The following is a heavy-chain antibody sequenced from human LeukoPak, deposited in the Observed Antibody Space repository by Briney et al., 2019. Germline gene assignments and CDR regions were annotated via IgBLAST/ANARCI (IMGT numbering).Heavy chain of an antibody. CDR2: ISSSGSDI. CDR3: ARDYGGSSPFDY. J-gene: IGHJ4*02. D-gene: IGHD4-23*01. V-gene: IGHV3-48*03. CDR1: GFTFSNCE. Sequence: GGSLRLSCAASGFTFSNCEMHWVRQAPGKGLEWAPYISSSGSDIYYADSVKGRFTISRDNAKNSLYLHMNSLRAEDTAVYYCARDYGGSSPFDYWGQGTLVTVSS.